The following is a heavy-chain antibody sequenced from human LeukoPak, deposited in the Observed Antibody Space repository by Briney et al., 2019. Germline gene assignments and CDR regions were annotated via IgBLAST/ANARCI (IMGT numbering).Heavy chain of an antibody. CDR1: AGSISSSSYY. CDR3: ARSTGTTMFIDY. CDR2: IYYSGST. D-gene: IGHD3-10*02. Sequence: PSETLSLTCTVSAGSISSSSYYWGWIRQPPGKGLEWIGSIYYSGSTYYNPSLKSRVTISVDTSKNQFSLKLSSVTAADTAVYYCARSTGTTMFIDYWGQGTLVTVSS. V-gene: IGHV4-39*07. J-gene: IGHJ4*02.